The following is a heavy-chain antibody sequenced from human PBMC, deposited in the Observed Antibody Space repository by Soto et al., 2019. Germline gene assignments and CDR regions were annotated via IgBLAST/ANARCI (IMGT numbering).Heavy chain of an antibody. Sequence: EVQLVESGGDLVQRGGSLRLSCAASGFPCSSYWMHWVRHTPGKGLDWVARISGDGVTTYYADSVTGRFTVSRDNAKNTLSLQISGLRAEDTAGYYCAREYYGLLTGYYTDYWGQGPLVSVSS. CDR2: ISGDGVTT. J-gene: IGHJ4*02. V-gene: IGHV3-74*01. D-gene: IGHD3-9*01. CDR1: GFPCSSYW. CDR3: AREYYGLLTGYYTDY.